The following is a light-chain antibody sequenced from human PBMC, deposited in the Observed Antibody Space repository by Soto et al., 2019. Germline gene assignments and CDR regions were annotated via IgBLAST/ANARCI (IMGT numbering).Light chain of an antibody. Sequence: EIVMTQSPATLSVSPGGRATLSCRASQSISDTLAWYQQKPGQAPRLLIHGASTRAPGFPARFSGSGSGTDFTRTISSLQSEDFAVYYCQQYNNWPWTFCQGTKVEIK. J-gene: IGKJ1*01. CDR2: GAS. V-gene: IGKV3-15*01. CDR3: QQYNNWPWT. CDR1: QSISDT.